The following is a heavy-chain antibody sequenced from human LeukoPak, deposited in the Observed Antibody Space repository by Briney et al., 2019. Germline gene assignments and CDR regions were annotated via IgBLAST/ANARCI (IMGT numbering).Heavy chain of an antibody. CDR2: IYPGDSDT. V-gene: IGHV5-51*01. J-gene: IGHJ4*02. CDR3: ASAMGYYDSSGYALFDY. Sequence: GESLKISCKGSGYSFTSYWIGWVRQMPGKGLEWMGIIYPGDSDTRYGPSFQGQVTISADKSISTAYLQWSSLEASDTAMYYCASAMGYYDSSGYALFDYWGQGTLVTVSS. D-gene: IGHD3-22*01. CDR1: GYSFTSYW.